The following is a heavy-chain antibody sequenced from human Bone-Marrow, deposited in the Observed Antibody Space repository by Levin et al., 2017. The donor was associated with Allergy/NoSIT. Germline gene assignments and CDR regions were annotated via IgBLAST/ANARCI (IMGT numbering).Heavy chain of an antibody. V-gene: IGHV1-46*01. CDR3: ARGTIVGATDLFDY. J-gene: IGHJ4*02. CDR2: INPSGGST. CDR1: GYTFTNYY. Sequence: ASVKVSCKASGYTFTNYYIHWVRQAPGQGLEWMGVINPSGGSTTYAQKFQGRITMTRDTSTSTVYMELSSLRSEDTAVFYCARGTIVGATDLFDYWGQGTLVTVSS. D-gene: IGHD1-26*01.